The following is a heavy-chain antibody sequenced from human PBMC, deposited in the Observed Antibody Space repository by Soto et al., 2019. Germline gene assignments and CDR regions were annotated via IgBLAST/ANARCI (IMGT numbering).Heavy chain of an antibody. Sequence: GASVKVSCKASGDTFTNYGFSWVRQAPGQGLEWMGWISAYNGDKNYAQKLQGRVTMTTDTSTSPAYMELRSLRSDDTAVYYCARVGFPFGSGYGNGGGDYWGKGPLVTFSS. D-gene: IGHD3-3*01. CDR3: ARVGFPFGSGYGNGGGDY. J-gene: IGHJ4*02. V-gene: IGHV1-18*01. CDR2: ISAYNGDK. CDR1: GDTFTNYG.